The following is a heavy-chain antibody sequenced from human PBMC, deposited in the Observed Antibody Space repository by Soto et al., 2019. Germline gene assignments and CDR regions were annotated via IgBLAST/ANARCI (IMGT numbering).Heavy chain of an antibody. CDR3: AKDLQLLGYCSSTSYYRNYYYGMDV. V-gene: IGHV3-23*01. D-gene: IGHD2-2*01. CDR1: GFTFSSYA. Sequence: GGSLRLSCAASGFTFSSYAMSWVRQAPGKGLEWVSAISGSGGSTYYADSVKGRFTISRDNSKNTLYLQMNSLRAEDTAVYYCAKDLQLLGYCSSTSYYRNYYYGMDVWGQGTTVTVSS. CDR2: ISGSGGST. J-gene: IGHJ6*02.